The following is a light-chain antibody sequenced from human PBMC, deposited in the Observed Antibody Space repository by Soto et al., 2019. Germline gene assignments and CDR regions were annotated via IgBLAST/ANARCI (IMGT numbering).Light chain of an antibody. V-gene: IGKV1-39*01. CDR2: AAS. Sequence: DIQMTQSPSSLSASLGDRVTITCRASQNISNFLNWVQHKPGNAPKVLISAASTLQSGVPPRFSGSESGTDFTLTISSLQPEDSVSYYCQQYYNSVLTFGGGTKVDIK. CDR3: QQYYNSVLT. J-gene: IGKJ4*01. CDR1: QNISNF.